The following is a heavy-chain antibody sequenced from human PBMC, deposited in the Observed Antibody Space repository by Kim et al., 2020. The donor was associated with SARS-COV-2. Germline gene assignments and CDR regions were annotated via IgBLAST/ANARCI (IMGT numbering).Heavy chain of an antibody. CDR3: AKDLRRAAAGTVYVGYYFDY. Sequence: RFTISRDNSKNTLYLQMNSLRAEGTAVYYCAKDLRRAAAGTVYVGYYFDYWGQGTLVTVSS. D-gene: IGHD6-13*01. J-gene: IGHJ4*02. V-gene: IGHV3-23*01.